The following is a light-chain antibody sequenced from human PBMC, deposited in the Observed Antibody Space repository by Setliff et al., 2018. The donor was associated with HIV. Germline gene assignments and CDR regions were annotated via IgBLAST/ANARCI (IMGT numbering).Light chain of an antibody. CDR1: SSDVGGYNY. CDR2: EVT. Sequence: QSTLTQPRSVSGSPGQSVTISCTGTSSDVGGYNYVSWYQQLPGKAPKLMIYEVTKRPSGVPDRFSGSKSGNTASLTVSGLQTEDEADYYCSSSAGTNTFEVFGGGTKVTVL. J-gene: IGLJ3*02. CDR3: SSSAGTNTFEV. V-gene: IGLV2-8*01.